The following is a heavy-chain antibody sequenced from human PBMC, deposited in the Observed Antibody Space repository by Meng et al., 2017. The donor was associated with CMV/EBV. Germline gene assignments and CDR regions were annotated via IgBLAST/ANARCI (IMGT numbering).Heavy chain of an antibody. CDR2: INPNSGDT. D-gene: IGHD4-17*01. CDR3: TRDAHLTTVTPNWFDP. V-gene: IGHV1-2*02. J-gene: IGHJ5*02. Sequence: QVQLVESGAELRTPGASVKVSCKASGDTFTDYYMHWVRQAPGQGLEWMGCINPNSGDTNYAQKFQGRVTMTRDTSISTAYMELSRLRSDDTAVYYCTRDAHLTTVTPNWFDPWGQGTLVTASS. CDR1: GDTFTDYY.